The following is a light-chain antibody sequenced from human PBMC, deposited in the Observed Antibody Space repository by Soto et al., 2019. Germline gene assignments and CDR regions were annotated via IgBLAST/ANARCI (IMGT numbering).Light chain of an antibody. CDR1: SSDVGGYNY. CDR2: DVS. Sequence: QSALTQPRSVSGSPGQSVTISCTGTSSDVGGYNYVSWYQQHPGKAPKLMIYDVSKRPSGVPYRFSGSKSGNTASLTISGLQAEDEAYYYCCSYAGSYYVFGTGTKLTVL. CDR3: CSYAGSYYV. J-gene: IGLJ1*01. V-gene: IGLV2-11*01.